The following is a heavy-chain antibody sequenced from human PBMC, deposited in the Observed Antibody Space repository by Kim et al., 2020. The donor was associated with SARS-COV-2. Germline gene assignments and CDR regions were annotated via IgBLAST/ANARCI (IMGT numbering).Heavy chain of an antibody. Sequence: SETLSLTCTVSGGSISSGGYYWSWIRQHPGKGLEWIGYTYYSGSTYYNPSLKSRVTISVDTSKNQFSLKLSSVTAADTAVYYCAITPSSTRFDPWGQGTLVTVSS. V-gene: IGHV4-31*03. CDR2: TYYSGST. CDR1: GGSISSGGYY. J-gene: IGHJ5*02. CDR3: AITPSSTRFDP. D-gene: IGHD2-2*01.